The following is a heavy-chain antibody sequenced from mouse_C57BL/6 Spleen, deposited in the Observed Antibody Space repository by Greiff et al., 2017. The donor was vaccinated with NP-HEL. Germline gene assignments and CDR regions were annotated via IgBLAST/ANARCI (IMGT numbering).Heavy chain of an antibody. CDR3: ARIYERNAMDY. Sequence: QVQLKQSGPELVKPGASVKISCKASGYAFSSSWMNWVKQRPGKGLEWIGRIYPGDGDTNYNGKFKGKATLTADKSSSTAYMQLSSLTSEDSAVYFCARIYERNAMDYWGQGTSVTVSS. J-gene: IGHJ4*01. CDR1: GYAFSSSW. V-gene: IGHV1-82*01. CDR2: IYPGDGDT. D-gene: IGHD2-3*01.